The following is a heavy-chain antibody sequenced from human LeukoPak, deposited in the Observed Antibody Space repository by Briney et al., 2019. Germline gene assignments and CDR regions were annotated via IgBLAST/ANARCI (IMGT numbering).Heavy chain of an antibody. Sequence: PSETLSLTCTVSGGSISTYYWSWIRQPAGKGLEWIGRIYSSGSTNYNPSLKSRVTMSVDTSNNRLSLKLSSVTAADTAAYYCARDDGRARPNCFDPWGQGTLVTVSS. J-gene: IGHJ5*02. CDR3: ARDDGRARPNCFDP. CDR2: IYSSGST. CDR1: GGSISTYY. V-gene: IGHV4-4*07.